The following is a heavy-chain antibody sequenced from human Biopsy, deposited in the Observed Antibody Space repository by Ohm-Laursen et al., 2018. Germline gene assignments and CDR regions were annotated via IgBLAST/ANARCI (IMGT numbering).Heavy chain of an antibody. CDR1: GASMTGYF. D-gene: IGHD3-3*01. J-gene: IGHJ3*01. Sequence: GTLSLTCAVSGASMTGYFWTWVRQPAGKGLEWIGHIYTIDDTTYNPSLESRVTMSLDTSKNQFSLKMTSLTAADTAVYFCAREDEGLLRALDLWGQGTMVTVSS. V-gene: IGHV4-4*07. CDR3: AREDEGLLRALDL. CDR2: IYTIDDT.